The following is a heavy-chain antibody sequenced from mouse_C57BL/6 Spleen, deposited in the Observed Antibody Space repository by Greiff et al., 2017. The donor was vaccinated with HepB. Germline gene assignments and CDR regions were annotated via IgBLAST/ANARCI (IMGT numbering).Heavy chain of an antibody. CDR2: ISSGGDYI. CDR1: GFTFSSYA. D-gene: IGHD2-2*01. J-gene: IGHJ4*01. V-gene: IGHV5-9-1*02. CDR3: TRVYGYDGDYYAMDY. Sequence: DVHLVESGEGLVKPGGSLKLSCAASGFTFSSYAMSWVRQTPEKRLEWVAYISSGGDYIYYADTVKGRFTISRDNARNTLYLQMSSLKSEDTAMYYWTRVYGYDGDYYAMDYWGQGTSVTVSS.